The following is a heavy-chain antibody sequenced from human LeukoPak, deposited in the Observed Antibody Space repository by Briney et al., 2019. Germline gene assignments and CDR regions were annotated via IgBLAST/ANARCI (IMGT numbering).Heavy chain of an antibody. D-gene: IGHD6-13*01. J-gene: IGHJ3*02. Sequence: SETLSLTCTVSGGSISSYYWSWIRQPPGEGLEWIGYIYYSGSTNYNPSLKSRVTISVDTSKNQFSLKLSSVTAADTAVYYCARAGGYSSSWSGWAFDIWGQGTMVTVSS. CDR2: IYYSGST. CDR1: GGSISSYY. V-gene: IGHV4-59*01. CDR3: ARAGGYSSSWSGWAFDI.